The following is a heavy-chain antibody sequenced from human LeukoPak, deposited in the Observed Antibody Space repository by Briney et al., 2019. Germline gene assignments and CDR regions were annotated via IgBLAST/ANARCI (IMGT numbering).Heavy chain of an antibody. CDR1: RGSTSTYY. Sequence: ETLSLTCTVSRGSTSTYYWSWIRQPAGKGLEWIGRIYPSGNTNFNPSLMSRVTMSIDTSKNQFSLKLSSVTAADTAVYYCARVLDGGNSGAHYWGQGTLVTVSS. D-gene: IGHD4-23*01. V-gene: IGHV4-4*07. J-gene: IGHJ4*02. CDR2: IYPSGNT. CDR3: ARVLDGGNSGAHY.